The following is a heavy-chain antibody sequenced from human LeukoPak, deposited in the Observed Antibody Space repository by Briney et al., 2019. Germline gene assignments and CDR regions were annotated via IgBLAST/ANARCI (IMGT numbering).Heavy chain of an antibody. CDR3: ATVAAAGLTFDY. J-gene: IGHJ4*02. V-gene: IGHV1-24*01. Sequence: ASVKVSCKVSGYTLTELSMHWVRQAPGKGLEWMGGFDPEDGETIYAQKFQGRVTMTEDTSTDTSYMELSSLRSEDTAVYYCATVAAAGLTFDYWGQGTLVTVSS. D-gene: IGHD6-13*01. CDR2: FDPEDGET. CDR1: GYTLTELS.